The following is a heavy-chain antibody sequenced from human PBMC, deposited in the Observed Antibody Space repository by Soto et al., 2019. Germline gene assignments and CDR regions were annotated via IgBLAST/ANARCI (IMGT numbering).Heavy chain of an antibody. V-gene: IGHV4-31*03. J-gene: IGHJ4*02. Sequence: SETLSLTCTVSGGSISSGGYYWSWIRQHPGKGLEWIGYIYYSGSTYYNPSLKSRVTISVDTSKNQFSLKLNSVTAADTAVYYCARDGSERPATYWGQGILVTASS. D-gene: IGHD3-10*01. CDR3: ARDGSERPATY. CDR1: GGSISSGGYY. CDR2: IYYSGST.